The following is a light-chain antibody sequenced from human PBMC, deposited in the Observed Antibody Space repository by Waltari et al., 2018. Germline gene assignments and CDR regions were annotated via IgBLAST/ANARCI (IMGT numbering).Light chain of an antibody. Sequence: QSALTQPASVSGSPGQSLTFSCTGTSSDVGTYNLVSWYQQHPGKAPKLMIYEVTKRPSGVSDRFSGSKSGNTASLTISGLQAEDEADYYCCSYAGGTTVLFGGGTKVTVL. V-gene: IGLV2-23*02. J-gene: IGLJ3*02. CDR1: SSDVGTYNL. CDR2: EVT. CDR3: CSYAGGTTVL.